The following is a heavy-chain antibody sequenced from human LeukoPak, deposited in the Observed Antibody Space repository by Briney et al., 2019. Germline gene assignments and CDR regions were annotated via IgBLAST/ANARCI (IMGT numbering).Heavy chain of an antibody. CDR1: GYTFTGYY. CDR2: INPNSGGT. D-gene: IGHD6-13*01. V-gene: IGHV1-2*02. J-gene: IGHJ6*03. Sequence: ASVNVSCKASGYTFTGYYMHWVRQAPGQGLEWMGWINPNSGGTNYAQKFQGRVTMTRDTSISTAYMELSRLRSDDTAVYYCARVAAAGTDYYYYMNVWGKGTTVTVSS. CDR3: ARVAAAGTDYYYYMNV.